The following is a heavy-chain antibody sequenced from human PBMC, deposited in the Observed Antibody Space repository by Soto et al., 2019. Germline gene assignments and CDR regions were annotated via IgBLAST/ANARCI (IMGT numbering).Heavy chain of an antibody. Sequence: QVQLVQSGAEVKKPGASVKVSCKASGDTFTNYDIKWVRQATGQGLEWLGWMNPNSCNTGDAQKFQGRVTITRNTSISTAYMELSSLRSEDTAVYYCARGRNGMDVWGQGTTVTVSS. CDR1: GDTFTNYD. V-gene: IGHV1-8*01. CDR2: MNPNSCNT. J-gene: IGHJ6*02. CDR3: ARGRNGMDV.